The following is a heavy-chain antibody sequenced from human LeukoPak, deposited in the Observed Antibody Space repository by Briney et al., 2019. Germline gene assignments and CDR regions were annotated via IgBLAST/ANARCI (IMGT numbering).Heavy chain of an antibody. J-gene: IGHJ4*02. CDR1: GFTFSSYS. CDR3: ARVSSLGCSGGSCYPAHDY. Sequence: GGSLRLSCAASGFTFSSYSMNWVRQAPGKGLEWVSSISSSSSYIYYADSVKGRFTISRDNAKNTLYLQMNSLRAEDTAVYYCARVSSLGCSGGSCYPAHDYWGQGILVTVSS. D-gene: IGHD2-15*01. CDR2: ISSSSSYI. V-gene: IGHV3-21*01.